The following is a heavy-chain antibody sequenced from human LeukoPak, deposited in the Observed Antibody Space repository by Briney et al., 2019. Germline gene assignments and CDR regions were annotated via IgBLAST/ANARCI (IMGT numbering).Heavy chain of an antibody. CDR2: INHSGST. Sequence: SETLSLTCAVYGGSFSGYYWSWIRQPPGKGLEWIGEINHSGSTNYNPSLKSRVTISVDTSKNQFSLKLTSVTAADTAVYYCARAGFGLAPHRGTPFDYWGQGTLVTVSS. J-gene: IGHJ4*02. D-gene: IGHD3-10*01. CDR1: GGSFSGYY. CDR3: ARAGFGLAPHRGTPFDY. V-gene: IGHV4-34*01.